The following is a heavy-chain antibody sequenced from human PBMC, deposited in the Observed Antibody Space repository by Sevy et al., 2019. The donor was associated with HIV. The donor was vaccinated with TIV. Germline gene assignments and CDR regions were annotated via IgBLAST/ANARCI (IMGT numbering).Heavy chain of an antibody. D-gene: IGHD3-22*01. Sequence: GGSLRLSCAASGFTFSSYAMSWVRQAPGKGLEWVSAISGSGGSTYYADSVKGRFTISRGNSKTTLYLHMNSLRAEDTAVYYCAKAAGITMIPRGMDVWGQGTTVTVSS. J-gene: IGHJ6*02. CDR1: GFTFSSYA. CDR3: AKAAGITMIPRGMDV. CDR2: ISGSGGST. V-gene: IGHV3-23*01.